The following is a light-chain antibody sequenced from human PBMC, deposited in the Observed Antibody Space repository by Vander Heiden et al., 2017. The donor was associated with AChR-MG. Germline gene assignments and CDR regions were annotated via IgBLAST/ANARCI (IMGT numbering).Light chain of an antibody. CDR3: QSYDSSQRGV. V-gene: IGLV1-40*01. Sequence: QAVLTPPPSVSVAPGQRVIISCTGSSSNIGAGHDVHWYQHVPGTAPKLLSYRNTNRPSGVSDRFSGSKSGTSGSLAITGLQAEDEADYYCQSYDSSQRGVFGGGTKLTVL. CDR1: SSNIGAGHD. CDR2: RNT. J-gene: IGLJ2*01.